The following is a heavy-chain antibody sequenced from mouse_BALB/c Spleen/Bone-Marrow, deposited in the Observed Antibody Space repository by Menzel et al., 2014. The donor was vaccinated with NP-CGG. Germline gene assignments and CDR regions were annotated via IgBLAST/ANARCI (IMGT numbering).Heavy chain of an antibody. Sequence: EVQLVESGGGLVQPEVSLKLSCAASGFSFSGYGMSWVRQTPDKRLELVATINSNGGSTYYSDSVKGRFTISRDNAKNTLYLQMSSLKSEDTAMYYCARGYDYDSWFAYWGQGTLVTVSA. CDR2: INSNGGST. CDR3: ARGYDYDSWFAY. J-gene: IGHJ3*01. D-gene: IGHD2-4*01. CDR1: GFSFSGYG. V-gene: IGHV5-6-3*01.